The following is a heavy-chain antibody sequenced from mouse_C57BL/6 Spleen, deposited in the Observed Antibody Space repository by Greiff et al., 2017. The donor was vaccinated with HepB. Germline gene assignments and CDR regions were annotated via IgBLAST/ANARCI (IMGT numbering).Heavy chain of an antibody. D-gene: IGHD1-1*01. CDR3: ARGEYGSSYWYFDV. CDR1: GYTFTSYW. Sequence: QVQLQQPGAELVKPGASVKMSCKASGYTFTSYWITWVKQRPGQGLEWIGDIYPGSGSTNYNEKFKSKATLTVDTSSSTAYMQLSSLTSEDSAVYYCARGEYGSSYWYFDVWGTGTTVTVSS. CDR2: IYPGSGST. V-gene: IGHV1-55*01. J-gene: IGHJ1*03.